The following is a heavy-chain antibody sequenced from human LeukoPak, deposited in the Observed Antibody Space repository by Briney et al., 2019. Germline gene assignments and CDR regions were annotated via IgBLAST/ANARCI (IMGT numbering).Heavy chain of an antibody. V-gene: IGHV4-31*01. CDR3: ARDRIQLGGSIDY. CDR1: GGSISSGGYY. Sequence: KPSENLSLTCTVSGGSISSGGYYWSWLRQHPGKGLECIGYIYYSGSTYYNPSLKSPITISVDTSKNQFSLKLSSVTAADTAVYYCARDRIQLGGSIDYWGQGTLVTVSS. CDR2: IYYSGST. D-gene: IGHD5-18*01. J-gene: IGHJ4*02.